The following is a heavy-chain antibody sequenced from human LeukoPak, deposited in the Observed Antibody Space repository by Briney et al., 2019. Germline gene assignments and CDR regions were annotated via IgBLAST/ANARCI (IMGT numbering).Heavy chain of an antibody. D-gene: IGHD6-19*01. V-gene: IGHV3-30-3*01. Sequence: PGGSLRLSCAASGFTFSSYAMHWVRQAPGKGLEWVAVISYDGSNKYYADSVKGRFTISRDNPKNTLYLQMNSLRAEDTAVYYCARDPLSSGWYYFDYWGQGTLVTVSS. CDR2: ISYDGSNK. CDR1: GFTFSSYA. J-gene: IGHJ4*02. CDR3: ARDPLSSGWYYFDY.